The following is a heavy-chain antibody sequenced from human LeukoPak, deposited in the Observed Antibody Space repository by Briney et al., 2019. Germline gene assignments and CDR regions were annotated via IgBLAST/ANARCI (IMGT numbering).Heavy chain of an antibody. V-gene: IGHV3-11*04. CDR2: ISSSGSII. CDR3: ARGDTVMVDYYYYMDV. J-gene: IGHJ6*03. Sequence: GGSLRLSCAASGFTFSDYYMSWIRQAPGKGLEWVSYISSSGSIIYYADSVTGRFTISRDNAKNSLYLQMNSLRAEDTAVYYCARGDTVMVDYYYYMDVWGKGTTVTISS. CDR1: GFTFSDYY. D-gene: IGHD5-18*01.